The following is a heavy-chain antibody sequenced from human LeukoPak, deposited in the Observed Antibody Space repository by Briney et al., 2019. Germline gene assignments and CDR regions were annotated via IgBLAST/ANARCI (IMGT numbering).Heavy chain of an antibody. V-gene: IGHV3-23*01. J-gene: IGHJ4*02. CDR3: AKDRYYGSGSYYYYFDY. D-gene: IGHD3-10*01. Sequence: GGSLRLSCAASGFTFSSYAMSWVRQAPGKGLEWVSAISGSGGSTYYADSVKGRFTISRDNSKNTLYLQMNSLRAEDTAVYYCAKDRYYGSGSYYYYFDYWGQGTLVTVSS. CDR2: ISGSGGST. CDR1: GFTFSSYA.